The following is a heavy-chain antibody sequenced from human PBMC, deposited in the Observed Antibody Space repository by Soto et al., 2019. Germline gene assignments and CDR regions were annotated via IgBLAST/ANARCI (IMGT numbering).Heavy chain of an antibody. CDR2: INPSSGNT. CDR1: GYSFTRHD. J-gene: IGHJ6*02. D-gene: IGHD2-21*01. CDR3: AREGIPFPDVIVFYGMDV. V-gene: IGHV1-8*01. Sequence: QVQLVQSGAEVKKPGASVKVSCKASGYSFTRHDINWVRQAPGQGLEWMGWINPSSGNTGYAQRFLGRLTMTTDTSTSTAYMELSGLKSEYTAIYYCAREGIPFPDVIVFYGMDVWGQGTTVHVPS.